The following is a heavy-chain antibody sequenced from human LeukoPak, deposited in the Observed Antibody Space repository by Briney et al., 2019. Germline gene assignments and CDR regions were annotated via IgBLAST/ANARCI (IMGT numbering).Heavy chain of an antibody. CDR1: GYSFNRYW. Sequence: GEALKVSWKASGYSFNRYWVGWVGQGAGKGLEGMGIIDPSDSETRYPPSFQGQVTISVDKSLTTAYLQWNSLKASDTAMYYCARQTAMGRSGDYWGQGTLVTVSS. J-gene: IGHJ4*02. CDR2: IDPSDSET. CDR3: ARQTAMGRSGDY. V-gene: IGHV5-51*01. D-gene: IGHD5-18*01.